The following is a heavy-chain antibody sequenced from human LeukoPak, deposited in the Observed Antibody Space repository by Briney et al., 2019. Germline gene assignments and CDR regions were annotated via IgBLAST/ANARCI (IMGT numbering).Heavy chain of an antibody. Sequence: PGGSLRLSCAASGCILSQYGFNWVRQAPGKGLEWVSHIRYTSETFYADSVEGRFTISRDHARNSLYLQMNNLRGEDTAIYYCARDAGNSGYGCDLWGQGTLVTVSS. CDR2: IRYTSET. CDR1: GCILSQYG. J-gene: IGHJ5*02. D-gene: IGHD5-12*01. V-gene: IGHV3-48*01. CDR3: ARDAGNSGYGCDL.